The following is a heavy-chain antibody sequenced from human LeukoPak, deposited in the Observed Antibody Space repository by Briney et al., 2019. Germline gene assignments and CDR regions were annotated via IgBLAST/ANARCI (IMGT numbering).Heavy chain of an antibody. J-gene: IGHJ4*02. CDR2: IWYDGSNK. CDR3: ARDGSMRSSWYNDY. Sequence: GGSMRLSCAASGFTFSSYGMHWVRQAPGKGLECVAVIWYDGSNKYYADSVKGRFTISRDNSKNTLYLQMNSLRAEDTAVYYCARDGSMRSSWYNDYWGQGTLVTVSS. V-gene: IGHV3-33*01. CDR1: GFTFSSYG. D-gene: IGHD6-13*01.